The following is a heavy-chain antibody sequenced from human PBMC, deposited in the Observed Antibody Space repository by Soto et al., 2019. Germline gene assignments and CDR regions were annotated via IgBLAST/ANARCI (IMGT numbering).Heavy chain of an antibody. V-gene: IGHV1-46*01. CDR1: GYTFTSYY. CDR3: ARDRHYGSGSYYIDY. D-gene: IGHD3-10*01. J-gene: IGHJ4*02. Sequence: ASVKVSCKASGYTFTSYYMHWVRQAPGQGLEWMGIINPSGGSTSYAQKFQGRVTMTRDTSTSTVYMELSSVTAADTAVYYCARDRHYGSGSYYIDYWGQGTLVTVSS. CDR2: INPSGGST.